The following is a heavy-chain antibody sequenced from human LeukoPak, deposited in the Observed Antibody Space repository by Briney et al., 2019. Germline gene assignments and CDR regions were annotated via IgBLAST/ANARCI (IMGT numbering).Heavy chain of an antibody. J-gene: IGHJ6*03. CDR1: GGSFSGYY. CDR2: INHSGST. V-gene: IGHV4-34*01. CDR3: ARGRDILTGYPIYYYYYYMDV. D-gene: IGHD3-9*01. Sequence: SETLSLTCAVYGGSFSGYYWSWIRQPPGKGLEWIGEINHSGSTNYNPSLKSRVTISVSTSKNQFSLKLSSVTAADTAVYYCARGRDILTGYPIYYYYYYMDVWGKGTTVTVSS.